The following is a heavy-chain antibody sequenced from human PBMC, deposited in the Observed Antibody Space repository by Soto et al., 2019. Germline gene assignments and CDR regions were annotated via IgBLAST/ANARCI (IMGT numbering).Heavy chain of an antibody. D-gene: IGHD3-10*01. J-gene: IGHJ5*02. Sequence: PSETLSLTCTVSGGSISSYYWSWIRQPAGKGLEWIGRIYTSGSTNYNPSLKSRVTMSVDTSKNQFSLRLSSVTAADTAVYYCARGSMVRGVSWFDPWGQGTLVTVSS. CDR2: IYTSGST. CDR3: ARGSMVRGVSWFDP. V-gene: IGHV4-4*07. CDR1: GGSISSYY.